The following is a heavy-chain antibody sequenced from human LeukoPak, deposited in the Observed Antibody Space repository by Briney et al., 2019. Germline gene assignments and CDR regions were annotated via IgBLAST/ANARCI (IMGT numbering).Heavy chain of an antibody. CDR1: GGSISSSRYY. D-gene: IGHD5-18*01. V-gene: IGHV4-39*07. J-gene: IGHJ4*02. CDR2: IYYSGST. CDR3: ARENIQLWSNFDY. Sequence: SETLSLTCTVSGGSISSSRYYWGWIRQPPGKGLEWIGSIYYSGSTYYNPSLKSRVTISVDTSKNQFSLKLSSVTAADTAVYYCARENIQLWSNFDYWGQGTLVTVSS.